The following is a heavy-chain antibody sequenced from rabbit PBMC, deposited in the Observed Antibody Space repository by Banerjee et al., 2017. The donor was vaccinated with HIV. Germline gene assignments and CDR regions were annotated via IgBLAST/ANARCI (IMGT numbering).Heavy chain of an antibody. D-gene: IGHD4-2*01. V-gene: IGHV1S40*01. CDR3: ARAAGYAGSNL. J-gene: IGHJ4*01. CDR1: GFSFSSSYD. Sequence: QSLEESGGGLVQPGGSLKLSCTASGFSFSSSYDMCWVRQAPGKGLEWIGCIYTASDGTCYTNWAKGRFTISKPSSTTVTLQMTSLTAADTATYFCARAAGYAGSNLWGPGTLVTVS. CDR2: IYTASDGT.